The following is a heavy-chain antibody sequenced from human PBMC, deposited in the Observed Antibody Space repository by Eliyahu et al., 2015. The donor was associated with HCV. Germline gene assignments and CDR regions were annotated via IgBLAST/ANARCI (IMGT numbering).Heavy chain of an antibody. Sequence: EVQLVQSGAEVKKPGESLKISCKGSGYSFTSYWIGWVRQMPGKGLEWMGIIYPGDSDTRYSPSFQGQVTISADKPISTAYLQWSSLKASDTAMYYCARHLSGAREGYNWFDPWGQGTLVTVSS. V-gene: IGHV5-51*01. J-gene: IGHJ5*02. D-gene: IGHD4-17*01. CDR1: GYSFTSYW. CDR2: IYPGDSDT. CDR3: ARHLSGAREGYNWFDP.